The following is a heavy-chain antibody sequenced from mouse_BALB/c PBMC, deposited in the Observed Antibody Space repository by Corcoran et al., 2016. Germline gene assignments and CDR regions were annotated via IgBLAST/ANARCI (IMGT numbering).Heavy chain of an antibody. J-gene: IGHJ3*01. CDR2: ILPGSGST. CDR3: ARKGLGRERAWFAY. V-gene: IGHV1-9*01. Sequence: QVQLQQSGAELMKPGASVKISCKATGYTFSSYWIEWVKQRPGHGLEWIGEILPGSGSTNYNEKFKGKATFTADTSSNTAYMQLSSLTSEDSAVYYCARKGLGRERAWFAYWGQGTLVTVSA. D-gene: IGHD4-1*01. CDR1: GYTFSSYW.